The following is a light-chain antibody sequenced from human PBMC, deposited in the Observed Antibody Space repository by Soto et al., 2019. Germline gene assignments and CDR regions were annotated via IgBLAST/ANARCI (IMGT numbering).Light chain of an antibody. V-gene: IGKV3-20*01. J-gene: IGKJ2*01. CDR2: ATS. CDR1: QTVNTRY. CDR3: QQYDDSDRYI. Sequence: EIVLTQSPGTLSLSPGERATLSCRASQTVNTRYSAWYQQRPGQAPKLLIYATSSRATGIPDRFSGSGSGTDFTLTISRLEPEDFAVSYGQQYDDSDRYIFGHGTNLEIK.